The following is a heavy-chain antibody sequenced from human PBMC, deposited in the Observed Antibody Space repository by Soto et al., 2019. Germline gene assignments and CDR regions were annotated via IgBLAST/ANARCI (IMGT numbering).Heavy chain of an antibody. CDR3: AQRGVGVWGYGYGCFDY. Sequence: SGRTLGNPTHTLTLTCTFSVFSLATSEVGVGWIRQPPGKALEWLALIYCDDDKRYSPSLKSRLTITKDTSKNQVVLTMTNLDPVDTATYYCAQRGVGVWGYGYGCFDYWGQGTLVTVSS. J-gene: IGHJ4*02. V-gene: IGHV2-5*02. D-gene: IGHD5-18*01. CDR1: VFSLATSEVG. CDR2: IYCDDDK.